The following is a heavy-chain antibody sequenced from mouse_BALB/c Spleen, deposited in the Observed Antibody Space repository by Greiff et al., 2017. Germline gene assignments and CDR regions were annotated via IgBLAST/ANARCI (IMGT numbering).Heavy chain of an antibody. CDR1: GYTFTSYW. V-gene: IGHV1-7*01. CDR3: ARDYESAMDY. Sequence: QVQLKQSGAELAKPGASVKMSCKASGYTFTSYWMHWVKQRPGQGLEWIGYINPSTGYTEYNQKFKDKATLTADKSSSTAYMQLSSLTSEDSAVYYCARDYESAMDYWGQGTSVTVSS. D-gene: IGHD2-4*01. J-gene: IGHJ4*01. CDR2: INPSTGYT.